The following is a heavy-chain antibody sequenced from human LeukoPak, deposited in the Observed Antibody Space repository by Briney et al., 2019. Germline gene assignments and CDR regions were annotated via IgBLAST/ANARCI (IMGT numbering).Heavy chain of an antibody. CDR3: AKDAALYPFFFDY. CDR2: VSGSGGHT. D-gene: IGHD3-16*01. CDR1: GFTFSNYA. Sequence: GGSLRLSCAASGFTFSNYAMTWVRQAPGKGLEWVSAVSGSGGHTYYADSVKGRFTISRDNSKNTLYLQMDTLRAEDTAVYYCAKDAALYPFFFDYWGQGTLVTVSS. V-gene: IGHV3-23*01. J-gene: IGHJ4*02.